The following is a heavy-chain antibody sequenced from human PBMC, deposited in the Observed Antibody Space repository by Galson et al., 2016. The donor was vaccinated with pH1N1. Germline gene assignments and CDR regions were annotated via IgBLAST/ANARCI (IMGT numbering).Heavy chain of an antibody. CDR2: IATAGDT. V-gene: IGHV3-13*01. CDR1: GFTFSSYD. CDR3: AKAPCKTTCYTDS. D-gene: IGHD2-2*02. J-gene: IGHJ4*02. Sequence: SLRLSCAASGFTFSSYDMHWVRQATGKGLEWVSAIATAGDTYYPGSVKGRFTISRENARNSLYLQMNSLRAGDTAVYYCAKAPCKTTCYTDSWGQGTLVTVSS.